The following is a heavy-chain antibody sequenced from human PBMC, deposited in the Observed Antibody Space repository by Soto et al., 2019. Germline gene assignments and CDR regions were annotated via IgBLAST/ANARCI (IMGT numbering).Heavy chain of an antibody. D-gene: IGHD2-15*01. CDR1: GGSISSGGYY. V-gene: IGHV4-31*03. CDR2: IYYSGST. Sequence: SETLSLTCTVSGGSISSGGYYWSWIRQHPGKGLEWIGYIYYSGSTYYNPSLKSRVTISVDTSKNQFSLKLSSVTAADTAVYYCARDYCSGGSCYRGMDVWGQGTTVTVSS. J-gene: IGHJ6*02. CDR3: ARDYCSGGSCYRGMDV.